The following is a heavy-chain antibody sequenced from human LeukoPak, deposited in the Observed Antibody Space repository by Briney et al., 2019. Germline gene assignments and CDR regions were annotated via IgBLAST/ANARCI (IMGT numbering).Heavy chain of an antibody. CDR3: ASPFEAGTLPAN. Sequence: GASVKVSCKASGYTFTSYYMHWVRQAPGQGLGWMGIINPSGGSTSYAQKFQGRVTMTRDMTTSTVYMELSSLRSEDTGVYDCASPFEAGTLPANWGQGTLVTVSS. CDR2: INPSGGST. J-gene: IGHJ4*02. CDR1: GYTFTSYY. D-gene: IGHD1-1*01. V-gene: IGHV1-46*01.